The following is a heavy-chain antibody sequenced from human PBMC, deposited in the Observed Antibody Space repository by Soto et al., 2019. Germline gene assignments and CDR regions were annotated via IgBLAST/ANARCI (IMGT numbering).Heavy chain of an antibody. CDR3: ARGQGGDY. Sequence: QVQLVQSGAGVKKPGSSVKVSCKASGGTFTSYTITWVRQAPGQGLEWMGRIIPILDKTVYAQKFQGRVTFTADKSTSTAYMEMTSLKFEDTAVYYCARGQGGDYWGQGTLVSVSS. V-gene: IGHV1-69*08. J-gene: IGHJ4*02. CDR1: GGTFTSYT. D-gene: IGHD3-16*01. CDR2: IIPILDKT.